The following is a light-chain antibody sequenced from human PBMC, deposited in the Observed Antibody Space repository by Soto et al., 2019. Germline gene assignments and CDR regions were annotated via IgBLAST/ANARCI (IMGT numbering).Light chain of an antibody. Sequence: EIVLTQSPATLSLSPGERATLSCRASEGVSTFLAWYQQKPGQAPRLLIYEASSRATGIPPRFSGGGSGTVFTPTISSLQSEDFAVYYCQQYNNWPPITFGQGTRLEIK. CDR1: EGVSTF. CDR2: EAS. V-gene: IGKV3D-15*01. J-gene: IGKJ5*01. CDR3: QQYNNWPPIT.